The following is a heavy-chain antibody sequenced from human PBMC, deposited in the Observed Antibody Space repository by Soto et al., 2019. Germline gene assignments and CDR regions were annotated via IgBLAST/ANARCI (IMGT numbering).Heavy chain of an antibody. D-gene: IGHD1-26*01. Sequence: EVQLVESGGDLVQPGGSLRLSCAASGFTFSTSWMHWVRQAPGKGLECVAILNQDGSRENYVDSVKGRFTISRDNAQNSLSLQMHSLRAEDAAVYYCARYPGWGAFDIWGQGTMVTVSS. CDR2: LNQDGSRE. J-gene: IGHJ3*02. CDR3: ARYPGWGAFDI. CDR1: GFTFSTSW. V-gene: IGHV3-7*01.